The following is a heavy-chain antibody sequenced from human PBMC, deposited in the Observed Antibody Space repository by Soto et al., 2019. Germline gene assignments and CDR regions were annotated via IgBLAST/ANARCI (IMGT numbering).Heavy chain of an antibody. J-gene: IGHJ6*03. CDR1: GGSISSGGYY. CDR3: ARAGVGVSGYDYVYYYYMDV. CDR2: IYYSGST. Sequence: SETLSLTCTVSGGSISSGGYYWSWIRQHPGKGLEWIGYIYYSGSTYYNPSLKSRVTISVDTSKNQFSLKLSSVTAADTAVYYCARAGVGVSGYDYVYYYYMDVWGKGTTVTVSS. D-gene: IGHD5-12*01. V-gene: IGHV4-31*03.